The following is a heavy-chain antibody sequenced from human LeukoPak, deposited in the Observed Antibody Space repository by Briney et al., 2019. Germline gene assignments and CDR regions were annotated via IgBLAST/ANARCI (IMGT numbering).Heavy chain of an antibody. CDR2: IYHSGST. Sequence: SGTLSLTCAVSGGSISSSNWWSWVRQPPGKGLEWIGEIYHSGSTYYNPSLKSRVTISVDTSKNQFSLKLSSVTAADTAVYYCARYDVWGTYRAFDYWGQGTLVTVSS. J-gene: IGHJ4*02. V-gene: IGHV4-4*02. D-gene: IGHD3-16*02. CDR1: GGSISSSNW. CDR3: ARYDVWGTYRAFDY.